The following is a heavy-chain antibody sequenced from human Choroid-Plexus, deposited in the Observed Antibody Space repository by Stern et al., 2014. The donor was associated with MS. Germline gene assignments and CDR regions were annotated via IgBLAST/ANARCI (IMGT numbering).Heavy chain of an antibody. CDR2: ISYDGSDK. D-gene: IGHD2-15*01. V-gene: IGHV3-30*18. Sequence: VQLVESGGGVAQPGRPLILSCAASGFTFSNFGLHWVRQAPGKGLEWVDIISYDGSDKYYADSVKGRFTIFRDNSKNTLYMHMNSLRAEDTAVYYCAKDRQWSTYFFDYWGQGSLVTVSS. CDR1: GFTFSNFG. CDR3: AKDRQWSTYFFDY. J-gene: IGHJ4*02.